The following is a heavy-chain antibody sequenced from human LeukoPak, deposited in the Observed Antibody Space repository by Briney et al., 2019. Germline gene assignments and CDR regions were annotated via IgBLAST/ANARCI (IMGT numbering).Heavy chain of an antibody. V-gene: IGHV3-11*01. J-gene: IGHJ4*02. CDR1: GLTFSDYY. D-gene: IGHD2/OR15-2a*01. Sequence: GGSLRLSCAASGLTFSDYYMSWIRQAPGKGLGWVSYISSSGSTIYYADSVKGRFTISRDNAKNSLYLQMNSLRAEDTAVYYCASTSTTLLHLVFDYWGQGTLVTVSS. CDR3: ASTSTTLLHLVFDY. CDR2: ISSSGSTI.